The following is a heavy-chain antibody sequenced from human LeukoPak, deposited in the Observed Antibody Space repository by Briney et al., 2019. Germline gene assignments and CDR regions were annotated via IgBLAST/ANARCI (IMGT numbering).Heavy chain of an antibody. V-gene: IGHV4-59*01. J-gene: IGHJ4*02. CDR2: VYPSGYT. D-gene: IGHD2-21*02. Sequence: SETLSLTCTVSGASISSYYWGWIRQPPTKELEWIGYVYPSGYTNDNPSLWSRVTISLDTSKNQFSLRLTSVTAADTAVYYCARAVSAHSDTMYYFDYWGRGALVTVSS. CDR1: GASISSYY. CDR3: ARAVSAHSDTMYYFDY.